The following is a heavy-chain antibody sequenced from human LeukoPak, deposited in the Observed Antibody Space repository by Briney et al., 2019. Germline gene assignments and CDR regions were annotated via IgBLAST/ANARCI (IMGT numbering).Heavy chain of an antibody. D-gene: IGHD3-10*01. CDR3: AKYTSGTSYRGLDQ. CDR2: IIGSAVNT. CDR1: GLTVSSYG. V-gene: IGHV3-23*01. J-gene: IGHJ4*02. Sequence: GESLRLSCGASGLTVSSYGMSWVRQAPGKGREWVSTIIGSAVNTYYADSVKGRFTISRDDSKNTVYLQMNSLRAEDTAVYSCAKYTSGTSYRGLDQWGQGTLVTVSS.